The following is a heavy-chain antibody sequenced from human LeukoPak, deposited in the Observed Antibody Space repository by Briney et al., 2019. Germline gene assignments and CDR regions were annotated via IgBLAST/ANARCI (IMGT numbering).Heavy chain of an antibody. V-gene: IGHV1-18*01. J-gene: IGHJ4*02. CDR3: ASYYYDSSGYYSFDY. D-gene: IGHD3-22*01. CDR1: GYSFTTFP. CDR2: ISAYNGNT. Sequence: GASVKVSCKASGYSFTTFPMHWVRQAPGQGLEWMGWISAYNGNTNYAQKLQGRVTMTTDTSTSTAYMELRSLRSDDTAVYYCASYYYDSSGYYSFDYWGQGTLVTVSS.